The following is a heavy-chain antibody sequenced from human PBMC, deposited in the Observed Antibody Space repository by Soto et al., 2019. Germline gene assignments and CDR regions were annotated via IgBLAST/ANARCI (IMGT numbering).Heavy chain of an antibody. CDR1: GGTFSSYA. D-gene: IGHD3-22*01. V-gene: IGHV1-69*13. Sequence: GASVKVSCKASGGTFSSYAISWVRQAPGQGLEWMGGIIPIFGTANYAQKFQGRVTITADEPTSTAYMELSSLRSEDTAVYYCARVRSFFDSSGYGDWFDPWGQGTLVTVSS. CDR3: ARVRSFFDSSGYGDWFDP. J-gene: IGHJ5*02. CDR2: IIPIFGTA.